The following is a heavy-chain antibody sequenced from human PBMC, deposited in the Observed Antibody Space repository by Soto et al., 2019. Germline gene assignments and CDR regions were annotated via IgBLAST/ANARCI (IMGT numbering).Heavy chain of an antibody. CDR3: AKHSASGGGFDY. J-gene: IGHJ4*02. D-gene: IGHD3-10*01. CDR2: LISSGSST. CDR1: GITFSSHA. Sequence: EVQLLESGGGLVQPGGSLRLSCAASGITFSSHAMTWVRQSPGRGLEWVSLISSGSSTYYADSVKGRFSISRDNSKSTLLLQMNSLRAEDTAIYYCAKHSASGGGFDYWGQGTLVTVSS. V-gene: IGHV3-23*01.